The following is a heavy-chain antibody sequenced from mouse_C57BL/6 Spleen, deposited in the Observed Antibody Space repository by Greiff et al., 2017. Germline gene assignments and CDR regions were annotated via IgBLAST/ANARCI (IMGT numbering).Heavy chain of an antibody. CDR2: IDPADGNT. CDR3: ASNKLLSFSFYC. V-gene: IGHV14-3*01. Sequence: VQLQQSVAELVRPGASVKLSCTASGFNIKNSYMHWVKQRPEQGLEWIGRIDPADGNTKYDPKFQGKATITVDTSSNTAYLQLSSLTSEDSAVYYCASNKLLSFSFYCWGQVATLSVAT. J-gene: IGHJ2*01. CDR1: GFNIKNSY. D-gene: IGHD1-1*01.